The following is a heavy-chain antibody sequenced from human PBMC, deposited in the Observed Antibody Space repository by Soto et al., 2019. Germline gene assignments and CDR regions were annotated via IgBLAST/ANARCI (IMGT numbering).Heavy chain of an antibody. CDR3: AKEMSGYTSSCINY. V-gene: IGHV3-23*01. CDR2: ISGTDGGT. D-gene: IGHD6-13*01. Sequence: GGSLRLSCAASGFIFSSYAMSWVRQAPGKGLEWVSVISGTDGGTYYGDSVKGRFTISRDNSKNTLYLQMNSLRAEDTAVYYCAKEMSGYTSSCINYWGQGTLVTVSS. CDR1: GFIFSSYA. J-gene: IGHJ4*02.